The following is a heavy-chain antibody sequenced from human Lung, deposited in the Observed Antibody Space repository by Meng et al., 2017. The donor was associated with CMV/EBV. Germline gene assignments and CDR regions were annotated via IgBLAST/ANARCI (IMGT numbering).Heavy chain of an antibody. CDR3: LRRSGGSV. CDR1: GDSITNHNW. CDR2: IPHRGSS. V-gene: IGHV4-4*02. Sequence: VQLREVGHPLVKPSGSLSPTCAVSGDSITNHNWWAWVRQPPGKGLEWIGEIPHRGSSAYNPSLKSRVSMSIDKSKNQFSLKLTSVTAADTAVYHCLRRSGGSVWGQGTLVTVSS. D-gene: IGHD3-10*01. J-gene: IGHJ1*01.